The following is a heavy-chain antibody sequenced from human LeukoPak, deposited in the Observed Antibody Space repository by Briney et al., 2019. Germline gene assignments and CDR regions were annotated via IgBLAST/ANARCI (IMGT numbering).Heavy chain of an antibody. J-gene: IGHJ4*02. CDR3: ATELRWKDH. Sequence: ASVKVSCKASGYTFTNYDVNWVRQATGQGLEWMGYMKPNSGNTGYAQKFRGRVTMTRDTSISTAYMELSSLTSEDTAVYYCATELRWKDHWGQGTLVTVSS. D-gene: IGHD4-23*01. V-gene: IGHV1-8*01. CDR1: GYTFTNYD. CDR2: MKPNSGNT.